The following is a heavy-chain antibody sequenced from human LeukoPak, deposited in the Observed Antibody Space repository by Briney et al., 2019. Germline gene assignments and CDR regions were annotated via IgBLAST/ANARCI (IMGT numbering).Heavy chain of an antibody. Sequence: GGSLRLSCAASGFTFSSYEMNWVRQAPGKGLEWVSYISSSGSTIYYADSVKGRFTISRDNAKNTLYLQMNSLRAEDTAVYYCARGSIAVAVYMDVWGKGTTVTISS. V-gene: IGHV3-48*03. CDR1: GFTFSSYE. J-gene: IGHJ6*03. CDR2: ISSSGSTI. CDR3: ARGSIAVAVYMDV. D-gene: IGHD6-19*01.